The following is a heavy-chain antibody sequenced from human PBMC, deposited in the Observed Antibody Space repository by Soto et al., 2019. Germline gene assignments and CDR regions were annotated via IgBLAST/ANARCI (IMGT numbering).Heavy chain of an antibody. J-gene: IGHJ4*02. CDR2: ISSSSSYI. D-gene: IGHD5-18*01. CDR3: ARETGYSYRGFDY. V-gene: IGHV3-21*01. Sequence: EVQLVESGGGLVKPGGSLRLSCAASGFTFSSYSMNWVRQAPGKGLEWVSSISSSSSYIYYADSVKGRFTISRDNAKNSLYLQMNSLRAEDTAVYYCARETGYSYRGFDYWGQGTLVTVSS. CDR1: GFTFSSYS.